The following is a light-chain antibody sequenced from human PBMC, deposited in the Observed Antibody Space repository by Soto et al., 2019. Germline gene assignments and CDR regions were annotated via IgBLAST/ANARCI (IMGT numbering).Light chain of an antibody. CDR3: QQYNSYSWT. J-gene: IGKJ1*01. V-gene: IGKV1-5*01. CDR1: QGISNW. Sequence: DIPMTQSPSTLSASVGDRVTITCRASQGISNWLAWYQQKVGKAPKLLIYDASILENGVPSRFSGSGSGSEFTLTISSLQPDDFVTYYCQQYNSYSWTFGPGTKVEIK. CDR2: DAS.